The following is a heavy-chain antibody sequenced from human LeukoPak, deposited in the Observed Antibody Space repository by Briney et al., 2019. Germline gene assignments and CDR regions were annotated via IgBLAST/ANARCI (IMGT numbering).Heavy chain of an antibody. CDR1: GFTVSSNY. J-gene: IGHJ4*02. D-gene: IGHD2-15*01. Sequence: GGSLRLSCAASGFTVSSNYMSRVRQAPGKGLEWASVIYSGGSTYYADSVKGRFTISRDNAKNSLYLQMNSLRAEDTAVYYCAREPLGVVVVVAATGYFDYWGQGTLVTVSS. CDR3: AREPLGVVVVVAATGYFDY. V-gene: IGHV3-53*01. CDR2: IYSGGST.